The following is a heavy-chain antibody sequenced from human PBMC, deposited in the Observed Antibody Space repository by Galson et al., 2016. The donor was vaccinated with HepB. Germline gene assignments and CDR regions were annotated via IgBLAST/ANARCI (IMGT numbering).Heavy chain of an antibody. Sequence: SLRLSCAASGVTFSSYSMHWVRQAPGKGLEWVSYISSSTSTIYYADSVKGRFTISRDNARNSLYLQMNSLRDEDTAVYYCARDADVLRYCDWYETHYYGMDVWGQGTTVTVSS. V-gene: IGHV3-48*02. CDR2: ISSSTSTI. J-gene: IGHJ6*02. CDR1: GVTFSSYS. CDR3: ARDADVLRYCDWYETHYYGMDV. D-gene: IGHD3-9*01.